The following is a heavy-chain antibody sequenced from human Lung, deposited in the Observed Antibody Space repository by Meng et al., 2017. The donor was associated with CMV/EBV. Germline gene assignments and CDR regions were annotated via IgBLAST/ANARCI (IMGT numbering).Heavy chain of an antibody. CDR3: ATVPYVGSSNPFHY. V-gene: IGHV4-31*03. Sequence: TLSPXXSVSGVSIASGRHYYSWIRQLPGKGLEWIAFIYHTGSTYYNPSLKSRVAISIDTSKNQFSLRLNSVTAADTAVYYCATVPYVGSSNPFHYWGQGTLVTVSS. D-gene: IGHD3-10*02. CDR1: GVSIASGRHY. J-gene: IGHJ4*02. CDR2: IYHTGST.